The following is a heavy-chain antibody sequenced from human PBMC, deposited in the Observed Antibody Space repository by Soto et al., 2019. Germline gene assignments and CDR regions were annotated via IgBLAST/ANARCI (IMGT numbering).Heavy chain of an antibody. Sequence: QVQLVQSGAEVKKPGSSVKVSCTASGGTFSNYVVNWVRQAPGQGLEWMGRIIPISGAANYAQKFQGRVTITADKSTSTSSMELSSLRSEDTAVYYCARDMTRTVVPYFDFWGQGTLVTVSS. CDR2: IIPISGAA. CDR1: GGTFSNYV. J-gene: IGHJ4*02. CDR3: ARDMTRTVVPYFDF. V-gene: IGHV1-69*06. D-gene: IGHD1-7*01.